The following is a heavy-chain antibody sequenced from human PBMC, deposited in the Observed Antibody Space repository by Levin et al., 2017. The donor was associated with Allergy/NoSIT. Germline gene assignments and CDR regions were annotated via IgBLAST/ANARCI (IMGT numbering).Heavy chain of an antibody. Sequence: QTGGSLRLSCAASGFTFSSYAMSWVRQAPGKGLEWVSGITGTGGRTYYADSVKGRFTISRDNSKNTLYLQINSLRTEDTAVYYCAKSEANGWGADNWGQGTLVTVSS. J-gene: IGHJ4*02. CDR1: GFTFSSYA. CDR3: AKSEANGWGADN. V-gene: IGHV3-23*01. D-gene: IGHD6-19*01. CDR2: ITGTGGRT.